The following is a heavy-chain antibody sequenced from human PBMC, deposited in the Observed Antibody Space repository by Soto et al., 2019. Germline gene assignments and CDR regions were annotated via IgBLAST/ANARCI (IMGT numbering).Heavy chain of an antibody. D-gene: IGHD2-21*01. V-gene: IGHV1-2*02. J-gene: IGHJ4*02. CDR3: ARGAPRREVAQYYFDY. Sequence: QVQLVQSGAEVKKPGASVRVSCKTSGYTFTDYYIHWVRQAPGRGLEWMGWINPNSGGTYYAQHFAGRVTMTRDSSISTAYMDLSSLRSDDTTVNHCARGAPRREVAQYYFDYWGQGTLVTVSS. CDR1: GYTFTDYY. CDR2: INPNSGGT.